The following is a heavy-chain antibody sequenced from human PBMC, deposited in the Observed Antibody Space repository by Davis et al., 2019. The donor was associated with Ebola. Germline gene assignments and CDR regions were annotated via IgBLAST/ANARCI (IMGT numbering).Heavy chain of an antibody. CDR2: IDPSDSYT. CDR1: GYSFTSYW. Sequence: GGSLRLSCKGSGYSFTSYWIGWVRQMPGKGLEWMGRIDPSDSYTNYIPSFQGQVTISADKSISTAYLQWSSLKASDTAMYYCARFRSRSYYYYGMDVWGQGTTVTVSS. CDR3: ARFRSRSYYYYGMDV. V-gene: IGHV5-10-1*04. D-gene: IGHD1-14*01. J-gene: IGHJ6*02.